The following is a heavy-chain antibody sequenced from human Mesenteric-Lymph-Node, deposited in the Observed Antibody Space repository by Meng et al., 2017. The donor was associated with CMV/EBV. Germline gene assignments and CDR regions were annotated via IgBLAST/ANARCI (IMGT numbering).Heavy chain of an antibody. J-gene: IGHJ4*02. D-gene: IGHD2-2*01. CDR1: GFTFPDYT. V-gene: IGHV3-43*01. CDR3: AKDLSPYCSTTICPLDS. CDR2: ISWDVVRT. Sequence: GESLKISWAASGFTFPDYTMHWVRQAPGKRLEWVSLISWDVVRTYYADSVKSRFTISRDNSKSSLYLQMNNLRTEDTALYYCAKDLSPYCSTTICPLDSWGQGTLVTVSS.